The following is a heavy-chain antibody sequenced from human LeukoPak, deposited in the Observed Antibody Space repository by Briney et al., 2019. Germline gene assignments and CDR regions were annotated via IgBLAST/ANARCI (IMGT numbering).Heavy chain of an antibody. CDR1: EFTFSAYA. Sequence: GGSLRLSCAASEFTFSAYAMTWVRQAPGKGLEWISTISGRPSSTFYANSVEGRFTISRDNSKNMLYLQMNSLTAEDTAVYYCAKEGGYSYGALYYFYYMAVWGKGTTVTVSS. V-gene: IGHV3-23*01. J-gene: IGHJ6*03. D-gene: IGHD5-18*01. CDR3: AKEGGYSYGALYYFYYMAV. CDR2: ISGRPSST.